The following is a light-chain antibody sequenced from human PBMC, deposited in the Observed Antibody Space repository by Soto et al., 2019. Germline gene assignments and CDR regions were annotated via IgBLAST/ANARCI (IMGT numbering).Light chain of an antibody. CDR2: NNN. CDR1: SSNIGSNP. V-gene: IGLV1-44*01. J-gene: IGLJ2*01. Sequence: QSVLTQPPSASGTPGQRVTISCSGSSSNIGSNPVHWYQQVPGTAPKLLIHNNNQRPSGVPARLSGSKSGTSASLAISGLQSEDEADYYCAAWDDSLNGVLFGGGTKLTVL. CDR3: AAWDDSLNGVL.